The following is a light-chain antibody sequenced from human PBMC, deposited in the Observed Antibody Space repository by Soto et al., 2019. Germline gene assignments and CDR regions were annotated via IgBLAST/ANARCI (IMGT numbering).Light chain of an antibody. Sequence: DIQMTQSPSSLSASVGDRVTITCRASQSISSYLNWYQQKPGKAPKLLIYAASSLQSGVPSRFSGSGSGTDFTLTISSLQPEDFATYYCQQSYSTPLAFGPVTKVDIX. CDR1: QSISSY. CDR3: QQSYSTPLA. V-gene: IGKV1-39*01. J-gene: IGKJ1*01. CDR2: AAS.